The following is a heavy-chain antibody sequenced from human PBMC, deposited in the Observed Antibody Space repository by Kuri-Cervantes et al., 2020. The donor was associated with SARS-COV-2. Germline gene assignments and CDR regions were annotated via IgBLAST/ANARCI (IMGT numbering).Heavy chain of an antibody. D-gene: IGHD3-3*01. V-gene: IGHV3-23*01. Sequence: GGSLRLSCAASGFTFSSYAMSWVRQAPGKGLEWVSAISGSGGSTYYADSVKGRFTISRDNSKNTLYLQMNSLRAEDTAVYYCAKEFLGKYDFWSGYRDAFDIWGQGTMVTDSS. CDR2: ISGSGGST. CDR1: GFTFSSYA. J-gene: IGHJ3*02. CDR3: AKEFLGKYDFWSGYRDAFDI.